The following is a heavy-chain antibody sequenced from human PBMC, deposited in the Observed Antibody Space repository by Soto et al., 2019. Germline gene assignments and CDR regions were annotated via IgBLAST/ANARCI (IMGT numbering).Heavy chain of an antibody. CDR3: ARGPVYSSGYYYYYYGMDV. J-gene: IGHJ6*02. Sequence: SETLSLTCAVYGGSFSGYYWSWIRQPPGKGLEWIGEINHSGSTNYNPSLKSRVTISVDTSKNQFSLKLSSVTAADTAVYYCARGPVYSSGYYYYYYGMDVWGQGTTVTVSS. CDR1: GGSFSGYY. D-gene: IGHD3-22*01. V-gene: IGHV4-34*01. CDR2: INHSGST.